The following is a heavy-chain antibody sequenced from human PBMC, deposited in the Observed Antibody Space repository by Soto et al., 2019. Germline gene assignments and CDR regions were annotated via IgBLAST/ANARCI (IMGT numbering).Heavy chain of an antibody. V-gene: IGHV3-30*18. CDR3: AKPRLASGYYRGHFDY. CDR2: ISYDGSNK. J-gene: IGHJ4*01. D-gene: IGHD3-3*01. CDR1: GFTFSRYG. Sequence: QVQLVESGGGVVQPGRSLRLSCAASGFTFSRYGMHWVRQAPGKGLEWVAVISYDGSNKYYADSVKGRFTISRDNSKNTLYLQMNSLRAEDTAVYYCAKPRLASGYYRGHFDYWGHGTLVTVSS.